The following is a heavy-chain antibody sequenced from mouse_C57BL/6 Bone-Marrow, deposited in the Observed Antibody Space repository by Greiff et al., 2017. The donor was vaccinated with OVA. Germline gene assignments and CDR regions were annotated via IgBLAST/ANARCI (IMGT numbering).Heavy chain of an antibody. CDR3: VRHRGKGDAMDY. V-gene: IGHV10-1*01. Sequence: EVQGVESGGGLVQPKGSLKLSCAASGFSFNTYAMNWVRQAPGKGLEWVARIRSKSNNYATYYADSVKDRFTISRDDSESMLYLQMNNLKTEDTAMYYCVRHRGKGDAMDYWGQGTSVTVSS. J-gene: IGHJ4*01. CDR2: IRSKSNNYAT. D-gene: IGHD1-3*01. CDR1: GFSFNTYA.